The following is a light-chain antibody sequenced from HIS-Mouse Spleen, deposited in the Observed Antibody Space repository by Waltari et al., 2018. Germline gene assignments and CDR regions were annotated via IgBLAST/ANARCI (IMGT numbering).Light chain of an antibody. V-gene: IGLV3-19*01. CDR1: SLRSYY. J-gene: IGLJ2*01. Sequence: SSELTQDPAVSVALGQTVRITCQGDSLRSYYASWYQQKPGQAPVLVIYGKNNRPTGIPDRVSSSSSVNTASLTITGAQAEDEADYYCNSRDSSGNHVVFGGGTKLTVL. CDR3: NSRDSSGNHVV. CDR2: GKN.